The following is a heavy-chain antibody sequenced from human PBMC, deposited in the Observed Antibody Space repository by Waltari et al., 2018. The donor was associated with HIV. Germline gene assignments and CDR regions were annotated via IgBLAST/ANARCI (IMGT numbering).Heavy chain of an antibody. V-gene: IGHV1-18*01. CDR2: SSTYNGNT. J-gene: IGHJ4*02. CDR1: GYTFTSYG. Sequence: QVQLVQSGAEVKKPGASVKVSCKASGYTFTSYGISWVRQAPGQGLEWMGWSSTYNGNTKAAQKLQGRVTMTTDTSTSTAYMELRSLRSDDTAVYYGARDAPPYCSGGNCYGDYWGQGTLVTVST. D-gene: IGHD2-15*01. CDR3: ARDAPPYCSGGNCYGDY.